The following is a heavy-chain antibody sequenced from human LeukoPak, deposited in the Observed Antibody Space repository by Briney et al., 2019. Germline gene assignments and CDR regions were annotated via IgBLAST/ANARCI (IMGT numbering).Heavy chain of an antibody. Sequence: SETLSLTCTVSGGSINSYYWSWIRQPAGKGLEWIGRIHTSGSTNSNPSLKSRVTMSVDTSKNQFYLRLSSVTAADTAVYYCATWSGDYSFDFWGQGTLVTVSS. CDR1: GGSINSYY. CDR2: IHTSGST. D-gene: IGHD3-3*01. J-gene: IGHJ4*02. V-gene: IGHV4-4*07. CDR3: ATWSGDYSFDF.